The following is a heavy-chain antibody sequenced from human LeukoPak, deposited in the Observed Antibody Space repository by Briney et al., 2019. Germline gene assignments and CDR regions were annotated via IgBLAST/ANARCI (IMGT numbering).Heavy chain of an antibody. Sequence: PSETLSLTCTVSGGSMRSYYWSWIRQPPGKGLEWIGYIYYSGSTNYNPSLKSRVTISVDTSKNQFSLKLSSVTAADTAVYYCARERQYYDLHWFDPWGQGTLVTVSS. J-gene: IGHJ5*02. V-gene: IGHV4-59*12. CDR3: ARERQYYDLHWFDP. CDR2: IYYSGST. CDR1: GGSMRSYY. D-gene: IGHD3-3*01.